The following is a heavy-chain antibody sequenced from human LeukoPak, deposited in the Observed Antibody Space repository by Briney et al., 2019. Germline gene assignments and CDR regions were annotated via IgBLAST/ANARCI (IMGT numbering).Heavy chain of an antibody. CDR3: ARVRSYGDSAY. J-gene: IGHJ4*02. D-gene: IGHD4-17*01. V-gene: IGHV3-48*04. CDR2: IASSSSSM. Sequence: PGGSLRLSCAASGFTFSSFSMNWVRQAPGKGLEWISYIASSSSSMYYADSVKGRFTISRDNAKNSLYLQMNSLTAEDTAVYYCARVRSYGDSAYWGQGTLVTVSS. CDR1: GFTFSSFS.